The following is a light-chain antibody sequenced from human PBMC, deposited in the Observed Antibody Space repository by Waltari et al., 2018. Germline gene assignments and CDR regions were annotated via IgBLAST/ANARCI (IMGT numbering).Light chain of an antibody. CDR2: RAS. Sequence: EIVLTHFPASLSVSPGERATFSCRASQSVSINLAWYQQKPGQSPRLLISRASSRATGVPARFSGGGSETDFSLTISSLQSEDFAVYYCQQYETWPLNTFGQGTILEIK. J-gene: IGKJ2*01. V-gene: IGKV3-15*01. CDR1: QSVSIN. CDR3: QQYETWPLNT.